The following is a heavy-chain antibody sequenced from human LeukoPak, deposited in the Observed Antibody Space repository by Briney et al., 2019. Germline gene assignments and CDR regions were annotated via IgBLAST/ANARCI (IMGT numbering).Heavy chain of an antibody. CDR3: ARWGYCSSTSCYAALFDY. CDR1: GFTFGNYR. D-gene: IGHD2-2*01. J-gene: IGHJ4*02. V-gene: IGHV3-21*01. CDR2: ISASSNDI. Sequence: GGSLRLSCAASGFTFGNYRMKWIRQAPGKGLEWLSSISASSNDIYYADAVRDRFTISRDNAKNLLYLQIDSLRAEDTAIYYCARWGYCSSTSCYAALFDYWGQGTLVTVSS.